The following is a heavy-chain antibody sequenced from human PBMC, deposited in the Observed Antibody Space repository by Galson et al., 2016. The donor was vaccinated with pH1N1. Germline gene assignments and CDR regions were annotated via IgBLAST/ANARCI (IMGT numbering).Heavy chain of an antibody. D-gene: IGHD5-12*01. J-gene: IGHJ6*02. CDR1: GGTFSSYT. CDR3: ARSYSGYDRHFYSAMDV. Sequence: SVKVSCKASGGTFSSYTMNWVRQAPGQGLEWMGGVSPVFGPAGYPQKFRGRVTITADESTSTASMELSSLGSEDTAVYYCARSYSGYDRHFYSAMDVWGQGTTVTVSS. V-gene: IGHV1-69*13. CDR2: VSPVFGPA.